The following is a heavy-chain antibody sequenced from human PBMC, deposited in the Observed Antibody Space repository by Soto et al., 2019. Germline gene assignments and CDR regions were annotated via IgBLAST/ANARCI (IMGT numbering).Heavy chain of an antibody. J-gene: IGHJ4*02. V-gene: IGHV3-9*01. CDR1: GFTFDGYA. Sequence: EVQLVESGGGSVQPGRSLTLSCAASGFTFDGYAMHWVRQAPGKGLDWVSGLSWNSGGVDYADSVKGRFTISRDNAKNSLYLQMNSLRPDDTAVYYCAKLRHPSGSGNFDYWGRGTLVTVSS. CDR2: LSWNSGGV. D-gene: IGHD6-25*01. CDR3: AKLRHPSGSGNFDY.